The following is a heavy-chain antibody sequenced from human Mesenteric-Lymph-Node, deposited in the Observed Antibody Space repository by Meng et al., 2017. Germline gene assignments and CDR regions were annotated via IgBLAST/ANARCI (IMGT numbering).Heavy chain of an antibody. D-gene: IGHD2-8*02. CDR1: GYGFTSYW. Sequence: GGSLRLSCKGSGYGFTSYWIGWVRQRPGKGLEWMGIIYPDDSDTRYSPSFQGHVTISADKSIPTAYLQWPTLKASDTAMYYCVTALGYCTGGNCWRSSAVPVAGDSFDYWGQGTLVTVSS. CDR3: VTALGYCTGGNCWRSSAVPVAGDSFDY. J-gene: IGHJ4*02. CDR2: IYPDDSDT. V-gene: IGHV5-51*01.